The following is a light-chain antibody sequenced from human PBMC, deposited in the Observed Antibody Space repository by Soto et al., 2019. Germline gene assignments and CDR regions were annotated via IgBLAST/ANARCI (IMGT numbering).Light chain of an antibody. Sequence: DIQITQSPSSLSASVGDRVTITCRASQSISSYLNWYQQKPGKAPKLLIYAASSLQSGVPSRFSGSGSGTDFTLTISSLQSEDFTVYYCQQYNKWPLTFGQGTKVDIK. CDR2: AAS. CDR3: QQYNKWPLT. V-gene: IGKV1-39*01. CDR1: QSISSY. J-gene: IGKJ1*01.